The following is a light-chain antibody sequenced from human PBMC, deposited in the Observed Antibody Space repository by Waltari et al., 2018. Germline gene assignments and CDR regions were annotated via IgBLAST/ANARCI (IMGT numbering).Light chain of an antibody. Sequence: QSVLTQPPSASGTPGQRVTISCSGSSSTIGSNYVSWYQQLPGTTPKLLMYRNNPRPSGVPDRFSGSKSGTSASLAISGLRSDDEADYYCAAWDDSLSAVVFGGGTKLTVL. V-gene: IGLV1-47*01. CDR1: SSTIGSNY. J-gene: IGLJ2*01. CDR2: RNN. CDR3: AAWDDSLSAVV.